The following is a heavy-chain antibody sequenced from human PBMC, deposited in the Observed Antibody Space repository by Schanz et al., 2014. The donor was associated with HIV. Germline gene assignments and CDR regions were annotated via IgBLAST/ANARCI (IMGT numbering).Heavy chain of an antibody. J-gene: IGHJ3*02. V-gene: IGHV3-66*03. Sequence: VRLVESGGGLIHPGGSLRLSCAVSGFTVTDYYMNWVRQAPGKGLEGVSLIYNSGGAYYADSVKGRFTISRDNSKNTLYLQMNSLRAEDTAVYYCAKDGSWEAFDACDIWGQGTMVTVSS. CDR1: GFTVTDYY. D-gene: IGHD1-26*01. CDR3: AKDGSWEAFDACDI. CDR2: IYNSGGA.